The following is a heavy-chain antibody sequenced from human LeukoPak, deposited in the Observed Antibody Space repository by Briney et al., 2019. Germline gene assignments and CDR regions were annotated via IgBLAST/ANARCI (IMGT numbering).Heavy chain of an antibody. V-gene: IGHV1-2*02. Sequence: ASVKVSCKASGYTFTGYYMHWVRQAPGQGLEWMGWINPNSGGTNYAQKFQGRVTMTRDTSISTAYMELSRLRSDDTAVYYCARAAPYSYGSNYYMDVWGKGTTVTVSS. CDR1: GYTFTGYY. J-gene: IGHJ6*03. CDR2: INPNSGGT. D-gene: IGHD5-18*01. CDR3: ARAAPYSYGSNYYMDV.